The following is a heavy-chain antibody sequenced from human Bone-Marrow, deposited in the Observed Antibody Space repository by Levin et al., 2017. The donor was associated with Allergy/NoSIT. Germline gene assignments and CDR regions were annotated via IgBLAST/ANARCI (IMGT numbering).Heavy chain of an antibody. Sequence: PGGSLRLSCAVYGGSFSGYYWSWIRQPPGKGLEWIGEINHSGSTNYNPSLKSRVTISVDTSKNQFSLKLSSVTAADTAVYYCARNKPTAHCSSTSCYWSSIAARGGYYDYGMDVWGQGTTVTVSS. J-gene: IGHJ6*02. CDR1: GGSFSGYY. CDR2: INHSGST. D-gene: IGHD2-2*01. V-gene: IGHV4-34*01. CDR3: ARNKPTAHCSSTSCYWSSIAARGGYYDYGMDV.